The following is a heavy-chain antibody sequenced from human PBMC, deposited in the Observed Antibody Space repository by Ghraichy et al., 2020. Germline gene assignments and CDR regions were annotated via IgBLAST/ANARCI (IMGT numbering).Heavy chain of an antibody. D-gene: IGHD3-16*02. Sequence: SQTLSLTCAVSGGSLSTYYWSWIRQPPGKGLEWIGYIFNSGNIKYNPYLQSRVSISVDTSKNQFSLKLSSVTPADTAVYYCARDGPTTIYGGVVVPGALDVWGQGTWVTVSS. CDR2: IFNSGNI. J-gene: IGHJ3*01. CDR1: GGSLSTYY. V-gene: IGHV4-59*01. CDR3: ARDGPTTIYGGVVVPGALDV.